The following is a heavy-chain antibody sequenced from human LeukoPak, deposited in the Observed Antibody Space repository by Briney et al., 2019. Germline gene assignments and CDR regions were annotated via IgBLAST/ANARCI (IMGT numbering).Heavy chain of an antibody. J-gene: IGHJ4*02. V-gene: IGHV3-30-3*01. CDR2: ISYDGSNK. CDR1: GFTFSSYA. CDR3: ARESRRGDGYNGPGY. D-gene: IGHD5-24*01. Sequence: GGSLRLSCAASGFTFSSYAMHWVRQAPGKGLEWVAVISYDGSNKYYADSVKGRFTISRDNSKNTLYLQMNSLRAEDTAVYYCARESRRGDGYNGPGYWGQGTLVTVSS.